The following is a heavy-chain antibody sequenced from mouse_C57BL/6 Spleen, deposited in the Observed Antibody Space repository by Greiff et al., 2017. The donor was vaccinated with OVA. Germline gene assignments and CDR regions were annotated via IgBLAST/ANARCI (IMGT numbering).Heavy chain of an antibody. CDR2: ISSGSSTI. Sequence: EVKFQESGGGLVKPGGSLKLSCAASGFTFSDYGMHWVRQAPEKGLEWVAYISSGSSTIYYADTVKGRFTISRDNAKNTLFLQMTSLRSEDTAMYYCAREGATEDWFAYWGQGTLVTVSA. J-gene: IGHJ3*01. V-gene: IGHV5-17*01. CDR1: GFTFSDYG. CDR3: AREGATEDWFAY.